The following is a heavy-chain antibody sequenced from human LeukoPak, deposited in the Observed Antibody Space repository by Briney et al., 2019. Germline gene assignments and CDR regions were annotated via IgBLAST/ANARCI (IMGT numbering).Heavy chain of an antibody. J-gene: IGHJ4*02. CDR2: MNPNSGNT. CDR1: GYTFTSYD. CDR3: ARGLRRNRRYYFDY. V-gene: IGHV1-8*01. Sequence: ASVKVSCKASGYTFTSYDINWVQQATGQGLEWMGWMNPNSGNTGYAQKFQGRVTMTRNTSISTAYMELSSLRSEDTAVYYCARGLRRNRRYYFDYWGQGTLVTVSS. D-gene: IGHD4-17*01.